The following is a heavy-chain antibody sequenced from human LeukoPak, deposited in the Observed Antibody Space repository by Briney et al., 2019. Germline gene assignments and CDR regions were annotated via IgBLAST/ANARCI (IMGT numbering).Heavy chain of an antibody. CDR1: GFTFSSYA. CDR3: VRDPEALDY. J-gene: IGHJ4*02. CDR2: IRSSSTTM. V-gene: IGHV3-48*01. Sequence: GRSLRLSCAASGFTFSSYAMHWVRQAPGKGLEWVSYIRSSSTTMYYADSVKGRFTISRDNAKNSLYLQMNSLRAEDTAMYYCVRDPEALDYWGQGTLVTVSS.